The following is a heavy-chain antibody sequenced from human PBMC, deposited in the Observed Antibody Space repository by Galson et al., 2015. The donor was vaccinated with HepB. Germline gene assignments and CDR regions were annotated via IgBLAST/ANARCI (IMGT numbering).Heavy chain of an antibody. J-gene: IGHJ4*02. CDR3: ARARYSSSPPGY. D-gene: IGHD6-6*01. CDR2: ISAYNGNT. V-gene: IGHV1-18*01. Sequence: SVKVSCKASGYTFSIYGLTWVRQAPGQGLEWVGWISAYNGNTNYAQKLQGRVTVTTDTSTSTAYMELRSLRSDDTAVYYCARARYSSSPPGYWGQGTLVTVSS. CDR1: GYTFSIYG.